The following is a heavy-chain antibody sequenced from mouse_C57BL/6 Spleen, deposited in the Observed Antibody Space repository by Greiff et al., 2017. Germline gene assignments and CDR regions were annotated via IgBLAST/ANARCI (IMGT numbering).Heavy chain of an antibody. V-gene: IGHV1-69*01. CDR1: GYTFTSYW. D-gene: IGHD2-1*01. Sequence: QVQLQQPGAELVMPGASVKLSCKASGYTFTSYWMHWVKQRPGQGLEWIGEIDPSDSSTNYNQKFTGKSTLTVDKSSSTAYMQLSSLTSEDSAVYYCARRGMDGNYAWFAYWGQGTLVTVSA. J-gene: IGHJ3*01. CDR3: ARRGMDGNYAWFAY. CDR2: IDPSDSST.